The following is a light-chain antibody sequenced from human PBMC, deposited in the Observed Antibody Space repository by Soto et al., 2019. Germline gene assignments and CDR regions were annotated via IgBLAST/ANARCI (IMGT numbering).Light chain of an antibody. J-gene: IGKJ3*01. CDR1: QSISSSY. V-gene: IGKV3-20*01. CDR2: GAS. Sequence: EIVLTQSPGTLSLSPGERATLSCRASQSISSSYLAWYQQRPGQAPRLRIFGASYRATGIPDRFSGSGSGTDFTLTISRLEPEDFAVYYCQQYSSSPPEFTFGPGTKVDSK. CDR3: QQYSSSPPEFT.